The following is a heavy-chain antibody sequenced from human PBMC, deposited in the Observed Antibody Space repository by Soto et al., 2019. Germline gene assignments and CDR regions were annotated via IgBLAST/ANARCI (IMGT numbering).Heavy chain of an antibody. D-gene: IGHD3-10*01. CDR3: ARVWFVDY. CDR1: GFTFSNDW. Sequence: EVQLVESGGGLVQPGGSLRLSCAASGFTFSNDWMSWVRQTPGKGLEWVANINEDGSERYYVDSVKGRFTISRDNAKNSLDLQMNSLRGEDAAVNYCARVWFVDYWGQGTLVTVSS. J-gene: IGHJ4*02. V-gene: IGHV3-7*05. CDR2: INEDGSER.